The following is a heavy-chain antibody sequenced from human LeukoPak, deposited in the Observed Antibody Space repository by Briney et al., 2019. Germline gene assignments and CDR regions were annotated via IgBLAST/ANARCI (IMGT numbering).Heavy chain of an antibody. D-gene: IGHD6-6*01. CDR3: ARGEYSSSWFDP. CDR1: GGTFSSYA. Sequence: SVKVSCKASGGTFSSYAISWVRQAPGQGLEWMGGIIPIFGTANYAQKFQGRVTITTDESTSTAYMELSSLRSEDTAVYYCARGEYSSSWFDPWGQGTLVTVSS. CDR2: IIPIFGTA. V-gene: IGHV1-69*05. J-gene: IGHJ5*02.